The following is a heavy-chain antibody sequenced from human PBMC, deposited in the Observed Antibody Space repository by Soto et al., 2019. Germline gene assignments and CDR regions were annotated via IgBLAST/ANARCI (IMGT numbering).Heavy chain of an antibody. CDR2: ISGSGGST. J-gene: IGHJ5*02. CDR1: GFTFSSYA. CDR3: AKEAESIAVAGTVWFDP. Sequence: EVQLLESGGGLVQPGGSLRLSCAASGFTFSSYAMSWVRQAPGKGLEWVSAISGSGGSTYYADSVKGRFTISRDNSKNTLYLQMNSLRAEDTAVYYCAKEAESIAVAGTVWFDPWGQGTLVTVSS. D-gene: IGHD6-19*01. V-gene: IGHV3-23*01.